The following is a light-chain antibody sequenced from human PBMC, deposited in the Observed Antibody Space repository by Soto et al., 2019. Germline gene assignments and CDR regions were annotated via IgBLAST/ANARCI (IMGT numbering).Light chain of an antibody. V-gene: IGKV1-5*01. J-gene: IGKJ1*01. Sequence: DIQMTQSPSTLSASVGDRITITCRASQSFTTWLAWYQQKPGTTPKLLIYDASNLGSGVPSRFSGGGSGTEFSLTISSLQPDDFATYYCQQYDTYSTFGQGTKVEIK. CDR2: DAS. CDR3: QQYDTYST. CDR1: QSFTTW.